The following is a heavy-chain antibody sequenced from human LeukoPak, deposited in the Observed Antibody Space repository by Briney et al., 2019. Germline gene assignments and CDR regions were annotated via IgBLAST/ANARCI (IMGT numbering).Heavy chain of an antibody. D-gene: IGHD5-24*01. CDR1: GFISSRFS. CDR3: ARVSRDGYNGFDY. CDR2: LSTSGAAT. V-gene: IGHV3-21*01. Sequence: PGGSLSLSCAASGFISSRFSMNWVRHAPGKGLEWVSSLSTSGAATYYADSLKGRFTISRDNAKNSLYLQMNSLRAEDTAVYYCARVSRDGYNGFDYWGQGTLVTVSS. J-gene: IGHJ4*02.